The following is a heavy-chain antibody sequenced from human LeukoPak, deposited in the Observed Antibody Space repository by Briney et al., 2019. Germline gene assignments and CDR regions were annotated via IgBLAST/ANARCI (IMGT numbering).Heavy chain of an antibody. V-gene: IGHV4-34*01. CDR1: GGSISSYY. D-gene: IGHD3-22*01. CDR2: INHSGST. Sequence: SETLSLTCTVSGGSISSYYWSWIRQPPGKGLEWIGEINHSGSTNYNPSLKSRVTISVDTSKNQFSLKLSSVTAADTAVYYCARGRVRGYYDSSGYYKYWGQGTLVTVSS. CDR3: ARGRVRGYYDSSGYYKY. J-gene: IGHJ4*02.